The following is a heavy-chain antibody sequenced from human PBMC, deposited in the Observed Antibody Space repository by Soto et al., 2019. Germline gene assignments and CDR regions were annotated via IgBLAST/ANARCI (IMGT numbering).Heavy chain of an antibody. CDR1: GYIFTNYW. D-gene: IGHD4-17*01. CDR2: IYPGDSDT. CDR3: ARHPYGGYDAMYV. V-gene: IGHV5-51*01. J-gene: IGHJ6*02. Sequence: PGESLKISWKGSGYIFTNYWIGWVRQMPGKGLEWMGIIYPGDSDTRYSPSIQGQVTISVDKSVSTAYLQWSSLKASDTAMYYCARHPYGGYDAMYVWGQGTTVTVSS.